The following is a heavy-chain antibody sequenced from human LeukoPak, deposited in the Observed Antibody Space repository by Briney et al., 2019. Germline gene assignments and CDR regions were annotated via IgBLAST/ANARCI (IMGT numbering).Heavy chain of an antibody. CDR3: ARHRELAYFDY. J-gene: IGHJ4*02. D-gene: IGHD6-13*01. V-gene: IGHV5-51*01. CDR1: GYSFTSYW. CDR2: IYPGDSDT. Sequence: GGSLRLSCKGSGYSFTSYWIGWVRQMPGKGLEWMGIIYPGDSDTRYSPSFQGQVTISADKSISTAYLQWSSLKASDTAMYYCARHRELAYFDYWGQGTLVTVSS.